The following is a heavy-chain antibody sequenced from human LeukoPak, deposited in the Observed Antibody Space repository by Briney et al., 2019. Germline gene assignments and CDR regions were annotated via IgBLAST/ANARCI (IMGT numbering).Heavy chain of an antibody. J-gene: IGHJ3*02. V-gene: IGHV4-59*01. D-gene: IGHD5-18*01. Sequence: SETLSLTCTVSGGSISSYYWSWIRQPPGKGLEWIGYIYYSGSTNYNPSLKSRVTISVDTSKNQFSLKLSSVTAADTAVYYCARSEYSYGADAFDIWGQGTMVTVSS. CDR1: GGSISSYY. CDR2: IYYSGST. CDR3: ARSEYSYGADAFDI.